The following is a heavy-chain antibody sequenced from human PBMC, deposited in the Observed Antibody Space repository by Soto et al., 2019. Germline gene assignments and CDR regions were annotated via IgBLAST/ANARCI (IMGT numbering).Heavy chain of an antibody. J-gene: IGHJ4*02. CDR2: VDYSGTA. CDR3: ARITGRHLDY. CDR1: SGSISVTNVF. D-gene: IGHD1-20*01. Sequence: SETLSLTCTVSSGSISVTNVFWGWVRQPPGKGLEWIGNVDYSGTAYFSPSLATRVTFHVDTSKNQFSLTLYPVTAADTAVYYCARITGRHLDYWGQGILVTVSS. V-gene: IGHV4-39*01.